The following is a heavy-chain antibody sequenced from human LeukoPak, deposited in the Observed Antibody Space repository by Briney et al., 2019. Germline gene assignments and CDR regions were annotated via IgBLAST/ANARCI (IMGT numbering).Heavy chain of an antibody. D-gene: IGHD2-2*01. CDR2: IGSRGANK. V-gene: IGHV3-23*01. Sequence: PGGSLRLSCAACGFTVTDFCMSWVRDTPEKGREGVASIGSRGANKYYADSVRGGFSISRDNSRDTVSLQMSSLRAEDTAVYYCVKDRPCDPCMPMDAWGQGTTVTVSS. J-gene: IGHJ6*02. CDR1: GFTVTDFC. CDR3: VKDRPCDPCMPMDA.